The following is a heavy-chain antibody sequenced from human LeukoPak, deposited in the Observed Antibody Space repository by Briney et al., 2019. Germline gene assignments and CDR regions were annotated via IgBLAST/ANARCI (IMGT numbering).Heavy chain of an antibody. CDR1: GFTFSNYG. Sequence: GALRLSCAASGFTFSNYGMNWVRQAPGKGLEWVSAISGSGHNTYYADSVKGRFTIPRDNAQNSLYLQTNSLRAEDTAVYYCAREGNYYDSSGYYSGALDIWGQGTMVTVSS. V-gene: IGHV3-23*01. D-gene: IGHD3-22*01. CDR2: ISGSGHNT. J-gene: IGHJ3*02. CDR3: AREGNYYDSSGYYSGALDI.